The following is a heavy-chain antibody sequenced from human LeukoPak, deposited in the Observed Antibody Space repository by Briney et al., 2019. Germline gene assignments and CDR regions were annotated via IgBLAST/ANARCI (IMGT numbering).Heavy chain of an antibody. CDR1: GFTFSNYA. CDR3: AKDRALYGDYVAYFDP. J-gene: IGHJ5*02. CDR2: ISYDGINK. V-gene: IGHV3-30*18. Sequence: GGSLRLSCAASGFTFSNYAMHWVRLTPGKGLEWVAVISYDGINKYYADSVKGRFTISRDNSKNTLYLQMNTLKTEDTAVYFCAKDRALYGDYVAYFDPWGQGTLVTVSS. D-gene: IGHD4-17*01.